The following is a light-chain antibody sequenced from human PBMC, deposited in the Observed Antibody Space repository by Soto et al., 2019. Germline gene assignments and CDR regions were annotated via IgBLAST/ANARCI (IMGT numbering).Light chain of an antibody. Sequence: EIVLTQSPGTLSLSPGERVTLSCRASQSVTSNSLAWYQQKPGQAPRLLISDASTRATGIPARFSGSGSGTEFTLTISSLQSEDFALYYCHQYNSWPPGTFGQGTKVDIK. V-gene: IGKV3-15*01. CDR1: QSVTSN. J-gene: IGKJ2*01. CDR2: DAS. CDR3: HQYNSWPPGT.